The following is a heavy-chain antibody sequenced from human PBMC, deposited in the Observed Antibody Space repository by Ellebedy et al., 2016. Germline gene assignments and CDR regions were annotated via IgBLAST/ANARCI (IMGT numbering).Heavy chain of an antibody. Sequence: SETLSLXXAVYGGSFSSYYWSWIRQPPGKGLEWIGYIYYSGSTNYNPSLKSRVTISVDTSKNQFSLKLSSVTAADTAVYYCATPQYCTNGVCYAVWGQGTLVTVSS. D-gene: IGHD2-8*01. CDR1: GGSFSSYY. CDR3: ATPQYCTNGVCYAV. V-gene: IGHV4-59*01. CDR2: IYYSGST. J-gene: IGHJ4*02.